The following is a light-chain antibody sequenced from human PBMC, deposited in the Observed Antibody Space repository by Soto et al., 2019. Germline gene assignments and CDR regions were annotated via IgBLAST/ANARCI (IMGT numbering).Light chain of an antibody. CDR2: DVS. CDR3: QQYDTFWT. V-gene: IGKV1-5*01. Sequence: DIQMTQSPSTLSASVGDRVTITCRASQSISSWLAWYQQKPGKAPTLLIYDVSSLESGVPSRFSGSGSGTEFTLTISSLKPDDSATYYCQQYDTFWTFGQGTKVEI. CDR1: QSISSW. J-gene: IGKJ1*01.